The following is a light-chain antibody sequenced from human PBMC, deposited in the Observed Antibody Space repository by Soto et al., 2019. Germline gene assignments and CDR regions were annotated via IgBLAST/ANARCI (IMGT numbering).Light chain of an antibody. Sequence: PGERATLSCRASQSVNSGHFAWYHQKPGQATRLLIYAASTRATGVPDRFSGSGSGTDFTLTISRLEPEDFAVYYCQDFGSLPYTFGQGTKLEIK. V-gene: IGKV3-20*01. CDR2: AAS. CDR1: QSVNSGH. J-gene: IGKJ2*01. CDR3: QDFGSLPYT.